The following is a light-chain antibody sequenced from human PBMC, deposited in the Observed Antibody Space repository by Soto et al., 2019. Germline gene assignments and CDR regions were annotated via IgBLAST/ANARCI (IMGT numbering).Light chain of an antibody. CDR3: QQRSNWPPT. CDR1: QSVSSY. J-gene: IGKJ1*01. CDR2: DAS. Sequence: EIVLTQSPATLSLSPGESATLSCRASQSVSSYLAWYQQKPGQAPRLLIYDASNRATGIPARFSGSGSGTDFTLTISSLEPEDFVVYYCQQRSNWPPTFGQGTKVEIK. V-gene: IGKV3-11*01.